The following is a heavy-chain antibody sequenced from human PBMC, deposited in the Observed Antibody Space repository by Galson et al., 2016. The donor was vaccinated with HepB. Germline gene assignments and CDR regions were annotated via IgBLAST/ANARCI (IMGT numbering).Heavy chain of an antibody. J-gene: IGHJ3*02. CDR1: GFTFSSYS. Sequence: SLRLSCAASGFTFSSYSMNWVRQAPGKGLEWVSYISSSSSTIYYADSVKGRFTISRDNAKNSLYLQMNSLRDEDTAVYYCARDSPPLFDWLLLDAFDIWGQGTMVTVSS. CDR2: ISSSSSTI. CDR3: ARDSPPLFDWLLLDAFDI. V-gene: IGHV3-48*02. D-gene: IGHD3-9*01.